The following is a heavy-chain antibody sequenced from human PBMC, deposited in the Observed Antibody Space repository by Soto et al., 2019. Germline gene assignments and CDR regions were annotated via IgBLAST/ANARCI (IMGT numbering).Heavy chain of an antibody. D-gene: IGHD2-2*03. J-gene: IGHJ4*02. CDR2: IYGGGNGP. V-gene: IGHV3-23*01. CDR3: AKMEGMDPWAYAFDY. Sequence: EVQVLESGGGLVQPGGSLRLSCAATGFTFSDFAMSWVRQAPGKGLEWVSRIYGGGNGPHYADSVKGRVTISRDNSKNTLYLQMNTLRAEDTAVYYCAKMEGMDPWAYAFDYWGQGNVVTVSS. CDR1: GFTFSDFA.